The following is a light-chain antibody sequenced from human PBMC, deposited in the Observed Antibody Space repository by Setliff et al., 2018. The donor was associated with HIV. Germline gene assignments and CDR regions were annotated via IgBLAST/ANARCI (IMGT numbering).Light chain of an antibody. V-gene: IGLV8-61*01. Sequence: QTVVTQEPSLSVSPGGTVTLTCGLSSGSVSTSYYPSWYQQTPGQAPRTLIYSTNTRSSGVPDRFSGSILGNKAALTITGAQADDESDYYCVLYMGSGIWVFGGGTK. CDR1: SGSVSTSYY. J-gene: IGLJ2*01. CDR2: STN. CDR3: VLYMGSGIWV.